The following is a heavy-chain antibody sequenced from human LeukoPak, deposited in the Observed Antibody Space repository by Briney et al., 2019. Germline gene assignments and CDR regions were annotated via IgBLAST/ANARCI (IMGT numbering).Heavy chain of an antibody. D-gene: IGHD2-15*01. J-gene: IGHJ5*02. CDR1: GFTFSVYY. Sequence: GGSLRLSCAASGFTFSVYYMNWIRQAPGKGLEWLSYISASSGTRYYADSVKGRFTISRDNAKNSLYLQMNSLRAEDTAVYYCARGLAANDWFDPWGQGTLVTVSS. V-gene: IGHV3-11*01. CDR3: ARGLAANDWFDP. CDR2: ISASSGTR.